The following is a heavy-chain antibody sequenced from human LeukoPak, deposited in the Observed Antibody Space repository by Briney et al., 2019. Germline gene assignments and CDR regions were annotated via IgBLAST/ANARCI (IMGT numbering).Heavy chain of an antibody. CDR1: VYTLTGYY. V-gene: IGHV1-2*02. CDR3: ARGYCSSATCRHFDY. Sequence: ASVKVSRKASVYTLTGYYIHWVRQAPPQGLEWMGWINPNSGCTNYAQKFQGRVTMTRDTSISTAYMELRSLRSDDTAGYYCARGYCSSATCRHFDYWGQGALVTVSS. CDR2: INPNSGCT. D-gene: IGHD2-2*01. J-gene: IGHJ4*02.